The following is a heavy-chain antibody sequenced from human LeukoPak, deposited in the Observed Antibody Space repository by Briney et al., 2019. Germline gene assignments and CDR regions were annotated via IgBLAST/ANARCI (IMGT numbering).Heavy chain of an antibody. V-gene: IGHV3-9*01. Sequence: PGRSLRLSCAASGFTFDDYAMHWVRQAPGKGLEWVSGISWNSGSIGYADSVKGRFTISRDNAKNSLYLQMNSLRAEDTALYYCAKDGDRGYSYGDLDYWGQGTLVTVSS. CDR3: AKDGDRGYSYGDLDY. J-gene: IGHJ4*02. CDR1: GFTFDDYA. CDR2: ISWNSGSI. D-gene: IGHD5-18*01.